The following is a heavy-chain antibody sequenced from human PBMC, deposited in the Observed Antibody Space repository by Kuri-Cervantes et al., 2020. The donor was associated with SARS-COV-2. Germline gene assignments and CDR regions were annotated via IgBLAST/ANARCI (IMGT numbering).Heavy chain of an antibody. Sequence: GSLRLSCAVYGGSISSYYWSWIRQPPGKGLEWIGYIYYSGSTNYNPSLKSRVTISVDTSKNQFSLKLSSVTAADTAVYYCARVTRAGAAAFRWDYMDVWGKGTTVTVSS. CDR2: IYYSGST. V-gene: IGHV4-59*01. CDR1: GGSISSYY. CDR3: ARVTRAGAAAFRWDYMDV. D-gene: IGHD6-13*01. J-gene: IGHJ6*03.